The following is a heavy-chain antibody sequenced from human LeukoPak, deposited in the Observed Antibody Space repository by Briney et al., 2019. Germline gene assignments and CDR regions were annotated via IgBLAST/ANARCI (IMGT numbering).Heavy chain of an antibody. J-gene: IGHJ4*02. CDR3: AREQDIGMVSALDY. V-gene: IGHV1-2*02. CDR2: INPNNGGT. CDR1: GYTFTGYY. D-gene: IGHD5-18*01. Sequence: ASVKVSCKASGYTFTGYYMQWVRQAPGQGLEWMGWINPNNGGTNYAQKFQGRVTMTRDTAISTAFMELSRLRSDDTAVYYCAREQDIGMVSALDYWGQGTLVTVSS.